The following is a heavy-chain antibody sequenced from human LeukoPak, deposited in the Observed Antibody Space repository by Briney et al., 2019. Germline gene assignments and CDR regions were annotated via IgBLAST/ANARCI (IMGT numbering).Heavy chain of an antibody. Sequence: GGSLRLSCAASGFTFSSYEMNWVRQAPGKGLEWVAVISYDGTNKYYADSVQGRPSISRDNSKNTLYLQMSSLRTEDTAVYYCARATTNYCGGDCLGSYWGQGTLVTVSS. J-gene: IGHJ4*02. CDR1: GFTFSSYE. CDR2: ISYDGTNK. V-gene: IGHV3-30*04. CDR3: ARATTNYCGGDCLGSY. D-gene: IGHD2-21*02.